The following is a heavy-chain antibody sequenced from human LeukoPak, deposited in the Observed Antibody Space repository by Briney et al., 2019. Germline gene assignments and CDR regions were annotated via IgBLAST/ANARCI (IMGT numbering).Heavy chain of an antibody. CDR1: GFSFSSYA. V-gene: IGHV3-30*01. J-gene: IGHJ6*03. Sequence: GGSLRLSCAASGFSFSSYAMHWVRQAPGKGLEWVAVISYDGSNKYYADSVKGRFTISRDSSKNTLYLQMNSLRAEDTAVYYCARGATVWARMDVWGKGTTVTVS. CDR2: ISYDGSNK. D-gene: IGHD4-17*01. CDR3: ARGATVWARMDV.